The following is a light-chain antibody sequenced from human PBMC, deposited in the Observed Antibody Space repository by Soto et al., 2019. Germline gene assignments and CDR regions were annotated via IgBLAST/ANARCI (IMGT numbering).Light chain of an antibody. CDR3: MQGRETPLA. J-gene: IGKJ4*01. CDR2: LAS. V-gene: IGKV2-28*01. CDR1: QSLLHINGYHY. Sequence: IVMTQSPLSLLVTPGEPASISCRSSQSLLHINGYHYLHWYLQKPGQSPQLLISLASNRASGVPDRFSGRGSGTDFTLKISRVEAEDVGVYYCMQGRETPLAFGGGTRVEIK.